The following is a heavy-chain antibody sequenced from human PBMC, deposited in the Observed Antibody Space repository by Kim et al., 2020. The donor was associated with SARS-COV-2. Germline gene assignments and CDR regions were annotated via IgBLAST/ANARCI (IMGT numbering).Heavy chain of an antibody. CDR1: GFTFSSYW. J-gene: IGHJ4*02. V-gene: IGHV3-74*01. CDR3: ARGEPTLYYFDF. D-gene: IGHD3-16*02. CDR2: VNSDGSST. Sequence: GGSLRLSCAASGFTFSSYWMHWVRQAPGKGLVWVSRVNSDGSSTSYADSVKGRFTISRDNAKNTLYLQMNSLRADDTAVYYCARGEPTLYYFDFWGQGTLVTVSS.